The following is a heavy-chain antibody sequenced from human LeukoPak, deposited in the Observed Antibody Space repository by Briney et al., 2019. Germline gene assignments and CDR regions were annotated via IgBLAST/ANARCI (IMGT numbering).Heavy chain of an antibody. Sequence: SQTLSLTCTVSGGSISSGSYYWSWIRQPAGKGLEWIGRIYTSGSTNYNPSLMSRVTLSIDKSKKYISLILTSVTAADTALYYCARDNGSGYTKGYEHYYYYLDVWGKGTTVTVSS. D-gene: IGHD3-3*02. V-gene: IGHV4-61*02. J-gene: IGHJ6*03. CDR2: IYTSGST. CDR3: ARDNGSGYTKGYEHYYYYLDV. CDR1: GGSISSGSYY.